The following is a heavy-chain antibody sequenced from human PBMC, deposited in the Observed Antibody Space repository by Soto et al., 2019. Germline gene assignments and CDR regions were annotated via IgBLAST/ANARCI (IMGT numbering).Heavy chain of an antibody. Sequence: QVQLQQWGAGLLKPSETLSLTCAVSGGSFSAYYWSWIRQPPGKGLEWSGEINHRGSTNYNPSLKRWVTMSIDASNNQPSMKLSSLTAADTAVYYCARGPPTTGGYPSGYYFDSGGQGTLVTVSS. J-gene: IGHJ4*02. D-gene: IGHD2-8*02. CDR2: INHRGST. V-gene: IGHV4-34*01. CDR1: GGSFSAYY. CDR3: ARGPPTTGGYPSGYYFDS.